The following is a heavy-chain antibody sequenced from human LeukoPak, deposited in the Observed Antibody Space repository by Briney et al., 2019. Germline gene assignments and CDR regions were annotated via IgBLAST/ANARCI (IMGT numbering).Heavy chain of an antibody. Sequence: GESLKISCKGSGYSFTSYWIGWERQMPGKGLEWMGIIYPGDSDTRYSPSFQGQVTISADKSISTAYLQWSSLKASDTAMYYCARHLRSSSVKYDYWGQGTLVTVSS. J-gene: IGHJ4*02. V-gene: IGHV5-51*01. D-gene: IGHD6-6*01. CDR1: GYSFTSYW. CDR2: IYPGDSDT. CDR3: ARHLRSSSVKYDY.